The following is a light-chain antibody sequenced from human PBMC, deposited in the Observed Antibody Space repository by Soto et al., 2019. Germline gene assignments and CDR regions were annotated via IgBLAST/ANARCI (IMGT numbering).Light chain of an antibody. CDR1: QSISNY. CDR2: AAS. CDR3: QQSYSNPKT. J-gene: IGKJ1*01. V-gene: IGKV1-39*01. Sequence: DIPMTQSPSSLSASVGDRVIITCRASQSISNYLNWYQQRPGKAPKLLIYAASSLQSGVPSRFSGSGSETDFTLTITNLLPEDFATYYCQQSYSNPKTFGQGTKVEIK.